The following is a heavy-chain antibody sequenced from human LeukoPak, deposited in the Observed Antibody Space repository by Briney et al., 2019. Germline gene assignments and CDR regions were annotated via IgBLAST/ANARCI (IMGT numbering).Heavy chain of an antibody. CDR3: ARAGHYDFWSGYFLGRNYYYYMDV. V-gene: IGHV3-74*01. CDR1: GFTFSSYW. D-gene: IGHD3-3*01. Sequence: PGGSLRLSCAASGFTFSSYWMHWVRQAPGKGLVWVSRINSDGSSTSYADSVKGRFTISRDNAKNTLYLQMNSLRAEDTAVYYCARAGHYDFWSGYFLGRNYYYYMDVWGKGTTVTVSS. J-gene: IGHJ6*03. CDR2: INSDGSST.